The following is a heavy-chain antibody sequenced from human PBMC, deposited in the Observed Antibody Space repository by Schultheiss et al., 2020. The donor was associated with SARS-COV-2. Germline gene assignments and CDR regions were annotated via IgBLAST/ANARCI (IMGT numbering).Heavy chain of an antibody. CDR1: GGSFSGYY. Sequence: SQTLSLTCAVYGGSFSGYYWSWIRQPPGKGLEWIGYIYHSGSTYYNPSLKSRVTISVETSKNQFSPKLSSVTAADTAVYYCARAHYSGSYYGHFDYWGQGTLVTVSS. CDR2: IYHSGST. D-gene: IGHD1-26*01. J-gene: IGHJ4*02. CDR3: ARAHYSGSYYGHFDY. V-gene: IGHV4-34*01.